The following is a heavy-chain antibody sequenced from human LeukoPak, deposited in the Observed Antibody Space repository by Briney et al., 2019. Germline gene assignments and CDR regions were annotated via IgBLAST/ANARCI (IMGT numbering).Heavy chain of an antibody. CDR3: AAGYSSSWDYYGMDV. CDR1: GFTFSSYS. V-gene: IGHV3-21*01. D-gene: IGHD6-13*01. CDR2: ISSSSSYI. Sequence: GGSLRLSCVASGFTFSSYSMNWVRQAPGKGLEWVSSISSSSSYIYYADSVKGRFTISRDNAKNSLYLQMNSLRAEDTAVYYCAAGYSSSWDYYGMDVWGQGTTVTVSS. J-gene: IGHJ6*02.